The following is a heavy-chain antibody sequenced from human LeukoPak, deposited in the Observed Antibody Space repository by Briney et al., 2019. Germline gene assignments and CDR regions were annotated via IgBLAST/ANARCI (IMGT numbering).Heavy chain of an antibody. J-gene: IGHJ6*03. CDR3: ARVSSFPGTSYYYMDV. V-gene: IGHV4-34*01. Sequence: SETLPLICAVYGGSFSGYYCSWIRQPPGKGLEWIGEINHSGSTNYNPSLKSRVTISVDTSKNQFSLKLSSVTAADTAVYYCARVSSFPGTSYYYMDVSGKGTTVTVSS. D-gene: IGHD1-1*01. CDR2: INHSGST. CDR1: GGSFSGYY.